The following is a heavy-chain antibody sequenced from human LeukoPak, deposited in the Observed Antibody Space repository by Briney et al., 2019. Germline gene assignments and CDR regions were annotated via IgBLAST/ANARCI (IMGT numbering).Heavy chain of an antibody. CDR2: IYTSGST. Sequence: SETLPLTCTVSGGSISSYYWGWIRQPAGKGLEWIGRIYTSGSTNYNPSLKSRVTMSVDTSKNQFSLKLSSVTAADTAVYYCATTLPGNYGSGSYTFDYWGQGTLVTVSS. CDR3: ATTLPGNYGSGSYTFDY. D-gene: IGHD3-10*01. CDR1: GGSISSYY. V-gene: IGHV4-4*07. J-gene: IGHJ4*02.